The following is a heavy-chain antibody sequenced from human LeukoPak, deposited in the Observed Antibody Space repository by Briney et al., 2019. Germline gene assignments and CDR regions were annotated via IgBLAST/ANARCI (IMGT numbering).Heavy chain of an antibody. D-gene: IGHD5-12*01. CDR1: GFTFSSYG. CDR3: ARVWDSGYDYGFDY. CDR2: ISSSSSTI. J-gene: IGHJ4*02. V-gene: IGHV3-48*01. Sequence: GGSLRLSCAASGFTFSSYGMNWVRQAPGKGLEWVSYISSSSSTIYYADSVKGRFTVSRDNAKNSLYLQMNSLRAEDTAVYYCARVWDSGYDYGFDYWGQGTLVTISS.